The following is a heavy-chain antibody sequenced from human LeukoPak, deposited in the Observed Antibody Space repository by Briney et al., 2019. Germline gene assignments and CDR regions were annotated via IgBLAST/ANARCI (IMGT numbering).Heavy chain of an antibody. Sequence: SETLSLTCTVSGGSISSYYWSWIRQPPGKGLEWIGYIYYSGSTNYNPSLKSRVTISVDTSKNQFSLKLSSVTAADTAVYYCARAHGDITIFGVVIYSFDYWGQGTLATVSS. CDR3: ARAHGDITIFGVVIYSFDY. V-gene: IGHV4-59*01. J-gene: IGHJ4*02. D-gene: IGHD3-3*01. CDR1: GGSISSYY. CDR2: IYYSGST.